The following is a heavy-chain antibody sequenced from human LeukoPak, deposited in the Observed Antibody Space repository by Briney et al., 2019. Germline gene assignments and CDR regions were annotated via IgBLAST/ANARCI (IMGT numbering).Heavy chain of an antibody. CDR1: GFTFRNYG. D-gene: IGHD3-22*01. CDR2: ISGSSGNT. J-gene: IGHJ4*02. CDR3: AKDSTYYYDSSGCQPLLDYFDY. V-gene: IGHV3-23*01. Sequence: PGGSLRLSCTASGFTFRNYGMNWVRQAPGKGLEWVSLISGSSGNTYYADSVKGRFSISRDNSKNTLYLRMNSLRADDTAIYYCAKDSTYYYDSSGCQPLLDYFDYWGQGTLVTVSS.